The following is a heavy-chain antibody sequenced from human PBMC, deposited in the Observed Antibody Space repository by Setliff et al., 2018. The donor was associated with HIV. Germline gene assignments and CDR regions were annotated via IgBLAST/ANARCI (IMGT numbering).Heavy chain of an antibody. D-gene: IGHD6-6*01. V-gene: IGHV3-64*01. Sequence: GGSLRLSCAASGFTFSSYAMHWVRQAPGKGLEYVSSISSNGGNTYYASSLKGRFTISRDNSKNTLYLHMGSLRAEDMAVYYCARDASISSPYDAFDIWGQGTMVTVSS. CDR3: ARDASISSPYDAFDI. CDR1: GFTFSSYA. CDR2: ISSNGGNT. J-gene: IGHJ3*02.